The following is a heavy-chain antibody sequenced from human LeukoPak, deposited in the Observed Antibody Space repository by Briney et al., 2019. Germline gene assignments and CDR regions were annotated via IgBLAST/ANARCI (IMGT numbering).Heavy chain of an antibody. V-gene: IGHV1-69*05. CDR2: IIPIFGTA. D-gene: IGHD2-15*01. CDR3: ARTGYCSGGSCYAHWFDP. J-gene: IGHJ5*02. CDR1: GYTFTSYD. Sequence: SVKVSCKASGYTFTSYDINWVRQATGQGLEWMGRIIPIFGTANYAQKFQGRVTITTDESTSTAYMELSSLRSEDTAVYYCARTGYCSGGSCYAHWFDPWGQGTLVTVSS.